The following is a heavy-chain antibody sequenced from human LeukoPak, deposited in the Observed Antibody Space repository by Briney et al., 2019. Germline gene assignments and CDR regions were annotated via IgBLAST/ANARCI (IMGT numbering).Heavy chain of an antibody. Sequence: SETLSLTCAVSGYSISSGYYWGWIRQPPGKGLEWIGSIYHSGSTYYNPSLKSRVTISVDTSKNQFSLKLSSVTAADTAVYYCARDYGDSSDAFDIWGQGTMVTVSS. CDR3: ARDYGDSSDAFDI. D-gene: IGHD4-17*01. J-gene: IGHJ3*02. CDR1: GYSISSGYY. CDR2: IYHSGST. V-gene: IGHV4-38-2*02.